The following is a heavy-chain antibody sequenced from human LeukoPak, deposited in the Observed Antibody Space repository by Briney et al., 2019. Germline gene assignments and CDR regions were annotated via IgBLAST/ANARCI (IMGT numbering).Heavy chain of an antibody. J-gene: IGHJ6*02. CDR1: RHTQTENH. D-gene: IGHD2-2*01. Sequence: GASVKVSFKAYRHTQTENHMRCVGQAPGQGLEWMGWINPNNVGATYAQNFQGRVTMTRDTSISTVYMELRSLRSDDSAIYYCTRDHCRFANCYEDSDHGMDVWGQGTTVTVSS. CDR3: TRDHCRFANCYEDSDHGMDV. V-gene: IGHV1-2*02. CDR2: INPNNVGA.